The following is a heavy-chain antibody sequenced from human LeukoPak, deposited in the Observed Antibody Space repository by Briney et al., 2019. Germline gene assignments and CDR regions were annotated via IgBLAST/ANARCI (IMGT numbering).Heavy chain of an antibody. J-gene: IGHJ4*02. CDR3: ARRAGAYSHPYDY. V-gene: IGHV3-53*01. CDR1: GSTVSSNS. CDR2: IYSDNT. Sequence: GGTLRLSCTVSGSTVSSNSMSWVRQAPGKGLEWVSFIYSDNTHYSDSVKGRFTISRDNSKNTLYLQMNSLRAEDTAVYYCARRAGAYSHPYDYWGQGTLVAVSS. D-gene: IGHD4/OR15-4a*01.